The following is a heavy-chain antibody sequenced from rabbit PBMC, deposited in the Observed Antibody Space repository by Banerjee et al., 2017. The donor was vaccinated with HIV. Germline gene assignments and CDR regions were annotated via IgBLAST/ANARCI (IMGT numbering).Heavy chain of an antibody. D-gene: IGHD6-1*01. CDR2: IDPVFGST. CDR1: GFDFSSYY. J-gene: IGHJ4*01. CDR3: ARDLWINL. Sequence: QLKESGGGLVQPGGSLKLSCKASGFDFSSYYMSWVRQAPGKGLEWIGYIDPVFGSTYYASWVNGRFTISSHNAQNTLYLQLNSPTAADTATYFCARDLWINLWGPGTLVTVS. V-gene: IGHV1S7*01.